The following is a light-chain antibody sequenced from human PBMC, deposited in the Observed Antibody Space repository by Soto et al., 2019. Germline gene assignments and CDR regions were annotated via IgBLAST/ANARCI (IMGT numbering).Light chain of an antibody. Sequence: EIVLTQSTGTLSLSPGARATLSCRASQSFSSSYLAWYQQKPGQAPRLLIYGASSRATGIPDRFSGSGSGTDFTLTISRLEPEDFAVYYGPQYGSSPFTFGPGTKVDIK. CDR1: QSFSSSY. J-gene: IGKJ3*01. CDR3: PQYGSSPFT. V-gene: IGKV3-20*01. CDR2: GAS.